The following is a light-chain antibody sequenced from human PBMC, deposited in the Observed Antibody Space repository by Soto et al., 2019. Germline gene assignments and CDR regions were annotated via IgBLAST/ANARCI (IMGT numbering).Light chain of an antibody. J-gene: IGKJ2*01. CDR1: QSILYSSDNRNY. V-gene: IGKV4-1*01. CDR3: QQYYNSPYT. Sequence: DIVMTQSPDSLAMSLGERATINCKSSQSILYSSDNRNYLVWYQQKPGLPPKILMSWASTRPSGVPDRFSGSASGTDFTLTISSLQAEDVAVYYCQQYYNSPYTFGQGTKLEIK. CDR2: WAS.